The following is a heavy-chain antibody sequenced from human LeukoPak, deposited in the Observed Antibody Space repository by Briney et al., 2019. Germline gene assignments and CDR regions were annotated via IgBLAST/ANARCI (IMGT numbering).Heavy chain of an antibody. CDR1: GLTVSSYG. J-gene: IGHJ4*02. V-gene: IGHV3-23*01. CDR3: ARVGLTTAAGTYDY. Sequence: PGGSLRLSCGASGLTVSSYGMSWVRQAPGKGLEWVSTIIGSAVNTYYADSVKGRFTISRDDSKNTVYLQMNSLRAEDTAVYYCARVGLTTAAGTYDYWGQGTLVTVSS. D-gene: IGHD6-13*01. CDR2: IIGSAVNT.